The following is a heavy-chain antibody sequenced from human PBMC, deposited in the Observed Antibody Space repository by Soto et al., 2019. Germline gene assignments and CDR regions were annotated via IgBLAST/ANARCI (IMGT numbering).Heavy chain of an antibody. V-gene: IGHV3-33*01. CDR3: ARDVGSSGSSRWFVT. Sequence: GVSLRVSWVAAGGNRVDYGRRWVRKRTGKGLEWISLILYEATTKYSTDSMKGRFSISRDQSKSTLYLQVNSLRAEDTATYYCARDVGSSGSSRWFVTWGQGTLVTVSS. J-gene: IGHJ5*02. CDR1: GGNRVDYG. CDR2: ILYEATTK. D-gene: IGHD3-10*01.